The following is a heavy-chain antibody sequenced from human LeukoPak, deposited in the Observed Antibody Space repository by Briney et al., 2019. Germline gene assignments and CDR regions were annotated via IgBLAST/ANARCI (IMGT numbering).Heavy chain of an antibody. D-gene: IGHD1-14*01. Sequence: SETLSLTCTVSGGSISTYYWSWIRQPPGKGLEWIGYIYYSGSTNYNPSLKSRVTISVDTSKNQFSLKLSSVTAADTAVYYCATAITSGNYYYGMDVWGQGTTVTVSS. V-gene: IGHV4-59*13. CDR2: IYYSGST. CDR1: GGSISTYY. CDR3: ATAITSGNYYYGMDV. J-gene: IGHJ6*02.